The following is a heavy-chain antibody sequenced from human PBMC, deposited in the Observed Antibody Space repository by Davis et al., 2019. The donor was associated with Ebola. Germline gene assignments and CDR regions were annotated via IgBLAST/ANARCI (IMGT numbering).Heavy chain of an antibody. J-gene: IGHJ4*02. CDR3: ASGPQWELLYYFDY. V-gene: IGHV3-74*01. CDR2: INSDGSST. D-gene: IGHD1-26*01. Sequence: GESLKISCAASGFTFSSYWMHWVRQAPGKGLVWVSRINSDGSSTSYADSVKGRFTISRDNAKNSLYLQMNSLRAEDTAVYYCASGPQWELLYYFDYWGQGTLVTVSS. CDR1: GFTFSSYW.